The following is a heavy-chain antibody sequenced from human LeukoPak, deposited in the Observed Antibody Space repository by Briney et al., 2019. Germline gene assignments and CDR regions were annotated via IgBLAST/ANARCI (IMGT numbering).Heavy chain of an antibody. J-gene: IGHJ4*02. D-gene: IGHD2-2*02. Sequence: SETLSLTCTVSGGSISGYYWSWIRQPPGKGLEWIGYIYYSGNTNYNPSLKSRVTISVDTSTNQFFLKLSSVTAADTAVYYCAVTGYCSSTSCYKEGIFFDCWGQGTLVTVSS. CDR3: AVTGYCSSTSCYKEGIFFDC. CDR1: GGSISGYY. V-gene: IGHV4-59*01. CDR2: IYYSGNT.